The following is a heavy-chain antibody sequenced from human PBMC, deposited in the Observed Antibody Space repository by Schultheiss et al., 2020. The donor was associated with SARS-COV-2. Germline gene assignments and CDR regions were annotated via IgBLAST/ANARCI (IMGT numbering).Heavy chain of an antibody. Sequence: SVKVSCKASGGTFSSYAISWVRQAPGQGLEWMGGIIPIFGTANYAQKFQGRVTITADKSTSTAYMELSSLRSEDTAVYYCATNLIPLGWFGPWGQGTLVTVSS. CDR1: GGTFSSYA. V-gene: IGHV1-69*06. CDR2: IIPIFGTA. CDR3: ATNLIPLGWFGP. J-gene: IGHJ5*02. D-gene: IGHD2-2*02.